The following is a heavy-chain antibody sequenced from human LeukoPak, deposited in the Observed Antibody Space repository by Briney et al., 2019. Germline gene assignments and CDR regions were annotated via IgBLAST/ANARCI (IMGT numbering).Heavy chain of an antibody. CDR1: GGSISSSGYY. J-gene: IGHJ4*02. D-gene: IGHD1-26*01. V-gene: IGHV4-39*01. CDR3: ARHRAGAGKYFDY. Sequence: SETLSLTCTVSGGSISSSGYYWGWLRQPPGKGLEWIGSIYYSGSTFYNPSLKSRVTMSVDTSKYQFSLKVSSVTAADTAVYFCARHRAGAGKYFDYRGQGTLVTVSS. CDR2: IYYSGST.